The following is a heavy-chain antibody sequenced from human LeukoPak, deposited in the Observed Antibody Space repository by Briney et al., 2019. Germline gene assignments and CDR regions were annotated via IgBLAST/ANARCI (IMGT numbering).Heavy chain of an antibody. CDR3: AKWSDELLFDP. D-gene: IGHD1-26*01. V-gene: IGHV3-21*01. Sequence: GGSLRLSCAASGFTFSSYSMNWVRQAPGKGLERVSSISSSSTYIYYADSVKGRFTISRDNAKNSLYLQLNSLRAEDTAVYYCAKWSDELLFDPWGQGTLVTVSS. J-gene: IGHJ5*02. CDR2: ISSSSTYI. CDR1: GFTFSSYS.